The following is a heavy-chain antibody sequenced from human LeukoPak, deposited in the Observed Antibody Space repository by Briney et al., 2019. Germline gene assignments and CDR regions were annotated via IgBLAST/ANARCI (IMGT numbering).Heavy chain of an antibody. V-gene: IGHV4-39*01. D-gene: IGHD5-12*01. CDR1: GGSISSSSYY. CDR2: IYYSGST. Sequence: SETLSLTCTVSGGSISSSSYYWGWIRQPPGKGLEWIGSIYYSGSTYYNPSLKSRVTISVDTSKNQSSLKLSSVTAADTAVYYCARRGWLAQFDYWGQGTLVTVSS. CDR3: ARRGWLAQFDY. J-gene: IGHJ4*02.